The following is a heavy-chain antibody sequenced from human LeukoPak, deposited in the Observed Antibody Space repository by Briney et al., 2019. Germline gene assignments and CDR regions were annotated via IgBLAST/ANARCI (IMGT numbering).Heavy chain of an antibody. CDR3: ARYSGSLGGFGP. J-gene: IGHJ5*02. V-gene: IGHV4-59*01. CDR1: GGSISSYY. D-gene: IGHD1-26*01. CDR2: IYYSGST. Sequence: SETLSLTCTVSGGSISSYYWSWIRQPPGKGLEWIGYIYYSGSTNYNPTLKSRVTISVDTSKNQFSLKLSSVTAADTAVYYCARYSGSLGGFGPWGQGTLVTVSS.